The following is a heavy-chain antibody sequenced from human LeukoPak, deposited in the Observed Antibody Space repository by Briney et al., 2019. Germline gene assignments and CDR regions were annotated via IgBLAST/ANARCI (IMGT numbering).Heavy chain of an antibody. Sequence: PSETLSLTCAVSGASISSYYWSWIRQPAGKGLEWIGRMYPSGSTNYNPSLKSRVTMSVDTSKNQFSLKLSSVTAADTAVYYCARDLGSGSYYGWFDPWGQGTLVTVSS. CDR1: GASISSYY. D-gene: IGHD1-26*01. J-gene: IGHJ5*02. V-gene: IGHV4-4*07. CDR2: MYPSGST. CDR3: ARDLGSGSYYGWFDP.